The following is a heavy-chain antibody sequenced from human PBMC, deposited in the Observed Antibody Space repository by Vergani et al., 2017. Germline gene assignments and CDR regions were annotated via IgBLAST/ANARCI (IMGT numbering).Heavy chain of an antibody. V-gene: IGHV3-15*01. CDR1: GFTFSSAW. CDR2: IRPKTDGETT. CDR3: TTPTKWELRYYVDD. J-gene: IGHJ4*02. Sequence: EVQPVESGGGLVKPGGSLRLSCTTSGFTFSSAWMSWVRQAPGKGLEWVARIRPKTDGETTDYAAPVKGRFTISRDDSKNTLYLQMNSLKTEDTAVYYCTTPTKWELRYYVDDWSQGTLVTVSS. D-gene: IGHD3-9*01.